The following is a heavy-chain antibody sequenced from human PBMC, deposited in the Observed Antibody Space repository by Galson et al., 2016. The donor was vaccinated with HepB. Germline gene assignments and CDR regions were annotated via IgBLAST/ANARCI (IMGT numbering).Heavy chain of an antibody. CDR1: GFTFSTNW. D-gene: IGHD2-15*01. CDR3: VKDTGAVMVADSTDAFDI. Sequence: SLRLSCAGSGFTFSTNWISWVRQAPGKGLEWVANIKEDGSEKYYVDSVKGRFTISRDNSKSTLYLQMNSLRVEDTAVYYCVKDTGAVMVADSTDAFDIWGQGTMVTVSS. CDR2: IKEDGSEK. V-gene: IGHV3-7*01. J-gene: IGHJ3*02.